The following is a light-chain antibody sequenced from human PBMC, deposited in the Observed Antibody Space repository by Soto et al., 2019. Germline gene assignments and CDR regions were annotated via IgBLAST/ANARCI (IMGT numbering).Light chain of an antibody. CDR1: QSIDTY. Sequence: DIQMTQSPSSLSASVGDRVTIPCRASQSIDTYLNWYQQKPGKAPKLLIYAASSLQSGVPSRFSDSGSGTDFTLTISNLQPEDFATYFCQQSYSTPLTFGGGTK. J-gene: IGKJ4*01. V-gene: IGKV1-39*01. CDR2: AAS. CDR3: QQSYSTPLT.